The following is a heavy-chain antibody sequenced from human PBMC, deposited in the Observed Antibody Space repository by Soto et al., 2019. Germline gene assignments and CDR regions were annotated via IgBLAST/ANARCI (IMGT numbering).Heavy chain of an antibody. J-gene: IGHJ3*02. D-gene: IGHD3-3*01. CDR1: GGSISNSGFY. Sequence: PSETLSLTCIVSGGSISNSGFYWGWIRQPPGKGLEWIGSIYDSGTTYYNPSLKSRVTVSVDTSKNHFSLRLTSVIAADTAVYYCARPRGLRFSVADVFDIWGRGAMVTVSS. CDR3: ARPRGLRFSVADVFDI. V-gene: IGHV4-39*02. CDR2: IYDSGTT.